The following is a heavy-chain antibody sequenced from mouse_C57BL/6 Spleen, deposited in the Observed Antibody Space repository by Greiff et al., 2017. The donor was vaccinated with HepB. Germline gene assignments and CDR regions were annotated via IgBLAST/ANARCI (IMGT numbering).Heavy chain of an antibody. V-gene: IGHV1-15*01. J-gene: IGHJ2*01. Sequence: VKLMESGAELVRPGASVTLSCKASGYTFTDYEMHWVKQTPVHGLEWIGAIDPETGGTAYNQKFKGKAILTADKSSSTAYMELRSLTSEDSAVYYCTRLGPYWGQGTTLTVSS. D-gene: IGHD4-1*01. CDR1: GYTFTDYE. CDR3: TRLGPY. CDR2: IDPETGGT.